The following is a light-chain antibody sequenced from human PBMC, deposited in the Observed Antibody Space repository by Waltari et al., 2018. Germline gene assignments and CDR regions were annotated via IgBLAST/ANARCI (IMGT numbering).Light chain of an antibody. J-gene: IGLJ3*02. CDR3: QTWGTGIWV. Sequence: QLVLTQSPSASASLGASVSLTYTLSSGHSYYAIAWHQQQPQKGPRYLMKVNSDGSHTKGDGIPDRFSGSSSGAERYLTISSLQSEDAADYYCQTWGTGIWVFGGGTKLTVL. CDR1: SGHSYYA. V-gene: IGLV4-69*01. CDR2: VNSDGSH.